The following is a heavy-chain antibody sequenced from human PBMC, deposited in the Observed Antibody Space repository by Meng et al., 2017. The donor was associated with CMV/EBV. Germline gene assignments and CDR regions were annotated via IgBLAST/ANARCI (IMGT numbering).Heavy chain of an antibody. J-gene: IGHJ5*02. Sequence: SVKVSCKASGGTFSSYTISWVRQAPGQGLEWMGRIIPILGIANYAQKFQGRVTITADKSTSTAYMELSSLRSEDTAVYYCARDGYCSSISCPGPGWFDPWGQGTLVTVSS. V-gene: IGHV1-69*04. CDR2: IIPILGIA. CDR1: GGTFSSYT. D-gene: IGHD2-2*01. CDR3: ARDGYCSSISCPGPGWFDP.